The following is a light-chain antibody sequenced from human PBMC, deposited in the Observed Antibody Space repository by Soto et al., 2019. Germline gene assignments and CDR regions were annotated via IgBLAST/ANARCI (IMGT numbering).Light chain of an antibody. V-gene: IGLV2-14*01. J-gene: IGLJ1*01. CDR1: SSDVGGYNY. CDR3: SSHTSYSTRV. CDR2: EVS. Sequence: QSVLTQPASVSGSPGQSLAIYCTGTSSDVGGYNYVSWYQQHPGKAPKLMIHEVSNRPSGVSDRFSGSKSGNTASLTISGLQADDEADYYCSSHTSYSTRVFGTGTKATVL.